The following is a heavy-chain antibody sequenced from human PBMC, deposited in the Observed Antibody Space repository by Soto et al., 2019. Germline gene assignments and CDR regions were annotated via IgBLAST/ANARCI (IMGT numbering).Heavy chain of an antibody. Sequence: SGKGCSEAPGSTLTSYAMHLVRRAPGLSPERMEWINAGNGNTKYSQKFQGRVTSTRDTAASTAYRELSSLRSEDTAVYYCARETWIVVVITTETPFDYWGQGTLVTASS. CDR2: INAGNGNT. V-gene: IGHV1-3*01. CDR1: GSTLTSYA. D-gene: IGHD3-22*01. CDR3: ARETWIVVVITTETPFDY. J-gene: IGHJ4*02.